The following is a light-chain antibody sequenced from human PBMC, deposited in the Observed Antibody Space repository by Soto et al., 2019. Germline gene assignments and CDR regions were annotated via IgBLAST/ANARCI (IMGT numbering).Light chain of an antibody. CDR2: GNS. J-gene: IGLJ7*01. V-gene: IGLV1-40*01. CDR1: SSNIGAGYD. Sequence: QLVLTQPPSVSGAPGQRVTISCTGSSSNIGAGYDVHWYQQLPGTAPKLLIYGNSNRPSGVPDRFSGSKSGTSASLAITGVQAEDEAADYCQSYDSSMSGAVFGGGTQLTVL. CDR3: QSYDSSMSGAV.